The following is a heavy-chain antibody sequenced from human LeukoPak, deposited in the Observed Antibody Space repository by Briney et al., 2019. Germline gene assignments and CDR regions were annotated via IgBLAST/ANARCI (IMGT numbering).Heavy chain of an antibody. CDR3: ARHRTAYYFDY. CDR2: IYYSGST. CDR1: GFSFSSYV. V-gene: IGHV4-59*08. J-gene: IGHJ4*02. Sequence: GSLRLSCAASGFSFSSYVMSWIRQPPGKGLEWIGYIYYSGSTNYNPSPKSRVTISVDTSKNQFSLKLSSVTAADTAMYYCARHRTAYYFDYWGQGTLVTVSS.